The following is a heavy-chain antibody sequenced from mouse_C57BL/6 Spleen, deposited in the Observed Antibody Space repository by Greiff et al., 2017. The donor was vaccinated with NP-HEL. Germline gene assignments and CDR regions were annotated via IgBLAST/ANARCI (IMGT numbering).Heavy chain of an antibody. J-gene: IGHJ4*01. CDR1: GYAFSSSW. CDR3: ARPARGYYAMDY. Sequence: QVQLQQSGPELVKPGASVKISCKASGYAFSSSWMNWVKQRPGKGLEWIGWIYPGDGDTNYNGKFKGTATLTADKSYSPAYMQLSSLTSEDSAVYVCARPARGYYAMDYWGQGTSVTVSS. V-gene: IGHV1-82*01. CDR2: IYPGDGDT.